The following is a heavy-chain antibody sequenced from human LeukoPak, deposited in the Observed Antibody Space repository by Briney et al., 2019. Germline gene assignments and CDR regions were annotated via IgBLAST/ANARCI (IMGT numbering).Heavy chain of an antibody. D-gene: IGHD3-3*01. J-gene: IGHJ4*02. CDR2: IDWDDDK. V-gene: IGHV2-70*11. Sequence: ESGPTLVNLTQTLXLTCTFSGFSLSTSGMCVSWIRQPPGKALEWLARIDWDDDKYYSTSLKTRLTISKDTSKNQVVLTMTNMDPVDTATYYCARTTDSTIFGVVIPFDYWGQGTLVTVSS. CDR3: ARTTDSTIFGVVIPFDY. CDR1: GFSLSTSGMC.